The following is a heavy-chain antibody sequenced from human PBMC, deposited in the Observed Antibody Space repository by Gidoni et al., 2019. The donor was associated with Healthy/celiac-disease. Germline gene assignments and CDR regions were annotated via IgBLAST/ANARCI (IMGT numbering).Heavy chain of an antibody. CDR1: GFTFSSSS. CDR2: ISSSSSYI. D-gene: IGHD3-10*01. Sequence: EVQLVESGGGLVKPGGSLRLSCAASGFTFSSSSMNWVRQAPGKGLEWGSSISSSSSYIYYADSVKGRFTISRDNAKNSLYLQMNSLRAEDTAVYYCARDGPIQGTSVDQPFDPWGQGTLVTVSS. V-gene: IGHV3-21*01. CDR3: ARDGPIQGTSVDQPFDP. J-gene: IGHJ5*02.